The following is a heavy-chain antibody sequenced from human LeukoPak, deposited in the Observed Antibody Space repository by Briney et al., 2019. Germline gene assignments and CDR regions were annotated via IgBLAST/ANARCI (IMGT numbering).Heavy chain of an antibody. D-gene: IGHD2-2*01. V-gene: IGHV1-46*01. CDR2: INPSGGST. CDR1: GYTFTSYY. CDR3: ARTYCSSTSCYQPYYYYYGMDV. J-gene: IGHJ6*02. Sequence: ASVKVSCKASGYTFTSYYMHWARQAPGQGLEWMGIINPSGGSTSYAQKFQGRVTMTRDTSTSTVYMELSSLRSEDTAVYYCARTYCSSTSCYQPYYYYYGMDVWGQGTTVTVSS.